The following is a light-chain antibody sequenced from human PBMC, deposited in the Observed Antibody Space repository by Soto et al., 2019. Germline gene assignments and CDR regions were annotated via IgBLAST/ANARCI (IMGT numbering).Light chain of an antibody. CDR1: SSDVGGYNY. CDR3: CAYAGRYTYV. Sequence: QSALTQPRSVSGSPGQSVTLSCTGTSSDVGGYNYVSWYQQHPGKAPKVMIYDVSKRPSGVPDRFSGSRSGNTASLTISGLQAEDEADCYCCAYAGRYTYVFGTGTKVTVL. V-gene: IGLV2-11*01. CDR2: DVS. J-gene: IGLJ1*01.